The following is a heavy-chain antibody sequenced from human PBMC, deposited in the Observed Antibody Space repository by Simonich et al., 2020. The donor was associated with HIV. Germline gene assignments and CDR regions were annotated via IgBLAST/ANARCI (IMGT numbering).Heavy chain of an antibody. V-gene: IGHV3-33*01. J-gene: IGHJ4*02. Sequence: QVQLVESGGGVVQPGRSLRLSCAASGFIFRSYGMPWVRQAPGKGLEWVAVIWNEGMNKDYAASVRGRFTISRDNSKNTLYLQMNSLSAEDTAVYYCARDFITGAAPDYWGQGTLVTVSS. CDR1: GFIFRSYG. CDR3: ARDFITGAAPDY. CDR2: IWNEGMNK. D-gene: IGHD1-20*01.